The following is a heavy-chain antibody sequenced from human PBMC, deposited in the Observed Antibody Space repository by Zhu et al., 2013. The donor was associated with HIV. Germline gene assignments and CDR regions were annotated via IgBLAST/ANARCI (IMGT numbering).Heavy chain of an antibody. CDR2: IIPIFGTA. J-gene: IGHJ5*02. D-gene: IGHD2-2*01. Sequence: QVQLVQSGAEVKKPGSSVKVSCKASGGTFSSYAISWVRQAPGQGLEWMGGIIPIFGTANYAQKFQGRVTITADKSTSTAYMELSSLRSEDTAVYYCARKGYCSSTSCPKGWFDPGAREPWSPSPQ. CDR3: ARKGYCSSTSCPKGWFDP. CDR1: GGTFSSYA. V-gene: IGHV1-69*06.